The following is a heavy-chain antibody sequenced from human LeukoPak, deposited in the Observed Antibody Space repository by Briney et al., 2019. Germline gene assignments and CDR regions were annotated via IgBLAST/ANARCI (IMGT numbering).Heavy chain of an antibody. CDR1: GISFSTSG. CDR2: IWSDGSNA. J-gene: IGHJ4*02. Sequence: GGSLRLSCAASGISFSTSGMHWVRQAPGKGLEWVAFIWSDGSNAYYADCVKGRFTISKDNSKNTVYLQMNSLRAEDTAMYYCARDRGLRDLDHWGQGNLVTVSS. CDR3: ARDRGLRDLDH. D-gene: IGHD3-10*01. V-gene: IGHV3-33*01.